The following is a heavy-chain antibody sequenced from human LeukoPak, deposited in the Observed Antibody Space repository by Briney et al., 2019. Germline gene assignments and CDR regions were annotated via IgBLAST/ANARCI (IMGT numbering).Heavy chain of an antibody. CDR2: IYTSGST. Sequence: SSETLSLTCTVSGGSISSGSYYWSWIRQPAGKGLEWIGRIYTSGSTNYNPSLKSRVTISVDTSKNQFSLKLSSVTAADTAVYYCGGDAIAAAGRDAFDIWGQGTMVTVSS. D-gene: IGHD6-13*01. CDR3: GGDAIAAAGRDAFDI. J-gene: IGHJ3*02. CDR1: GGSISSGSYY. V-gene: IGHV4-61*02.